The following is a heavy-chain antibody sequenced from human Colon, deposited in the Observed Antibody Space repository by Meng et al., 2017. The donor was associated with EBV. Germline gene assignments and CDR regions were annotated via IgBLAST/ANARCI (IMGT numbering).Heavy chain of an antibody. V-gene: IGHV4-30-2*01. CDR3: ARGPYCGGDCYWFDP. J-gene: IGHJ5*02. Sequence: LLLHESDSGLVQPSQSLSLTCAVSGDSISSGDYSWSWIRQPPGQGLEWIGYIYHGGTTYNTSLKSRVTISVDNSKNQFSLRLTSVTAADTAVYYCARGPYCGGDCYWFDPWGQGTLVTVFS. D-gene: IGHD2-21*02. CDR1: GDSISSGDYS. CDR2: IYHGGTT.